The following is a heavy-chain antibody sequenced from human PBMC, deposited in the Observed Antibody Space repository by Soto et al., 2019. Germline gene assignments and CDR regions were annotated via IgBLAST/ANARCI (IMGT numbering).Heavy chain of an antibody. Sequence: PGGSLRLSCAASGFTFSSYGMHWVRQAPGKGLEWVAVISYDGSNKYYADSVKGRFTISRDNSKNTLYLQMNSLRAEDTAVYYCEKDRDGIKLWLRYYYYGMDVWGQGTTVTVSS. CDR3: EKDRDGIKLWLRYYYYGMDV. J-gene: IGHJ6*02. V-gene: IGHV3-30*18. CDR1: GFTFSSYG. D-gene: IGHD5-18*01. CDR2: ISYDGSNK.